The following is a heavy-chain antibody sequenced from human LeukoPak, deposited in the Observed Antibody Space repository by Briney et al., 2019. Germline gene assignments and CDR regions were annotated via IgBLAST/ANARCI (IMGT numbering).Heavy chain of an antibody. J-gene: IGHJ4*02. D-gene: IGHD3-22*01. Sequence: SEALSLTCTVSGGSISSSSYYWGWIRQPPGKGLEWIGSIYYSGSTYYNPSLKSRVTISVDTSKNQFSLKLSSVTAADTAVYYCARAPPYYYDSSPFDYWGQGTLVTVSS. CDR2: IYYSGST. V-gene: IGHV4-39*07. CDR3: ARAPPYYYDSSPFDY. CDR1: GGSISSSSYY.